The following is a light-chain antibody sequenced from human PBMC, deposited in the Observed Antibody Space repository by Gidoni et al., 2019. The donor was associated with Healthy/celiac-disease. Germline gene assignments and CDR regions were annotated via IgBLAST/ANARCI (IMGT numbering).Light chain of an antibody. CDR2: GAS. J-gene: IGKJ2*01. V-gene: IGKV3-20*01. CDR1: QSVSSSY. CDR3: QQYGSSPPVT. Sequence: ELVLTQSPGTLSLSPGERATLSCRASQSVSSSYLAWYQQKPGQAPRLLIYGASSRATGIPDRFSGSGSGTDFTLTISRLEPEDCAVYYCQQYGSSPPVTFGQGTKLEIK.